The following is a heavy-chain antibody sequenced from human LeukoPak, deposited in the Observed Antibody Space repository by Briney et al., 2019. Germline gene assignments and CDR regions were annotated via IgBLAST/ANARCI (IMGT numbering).Heavy chain of an antibody. CDR3: ARHYGP. Sequence: PGKWLEWIASIYYSGSTSYNPSLNSRVTISVDTSKNQFSLKLNSVTATDTAVYYCARHYGPWGQGTLVTVSS. CDR2: IYYSGST. D-gene: IGHD3-10*01. J-gene: IGHJ4*02. V-gene: IGHV4-39*01.